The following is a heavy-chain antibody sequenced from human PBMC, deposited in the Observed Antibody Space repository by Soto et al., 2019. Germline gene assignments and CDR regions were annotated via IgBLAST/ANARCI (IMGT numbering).Heavy chain of an antibody. CDR2: ISYDGSNK. J-gene: IGHJ6*02. CDR1: GFTFSSYG. V-gene: IGHV3-30*18. D-gene: IGHD2-2*01. Sequence: GGSLRLSCAASGFTFSSYGMHWVRQAPGKGLEWVAVISYDGSNKYYADSVKGRFTISRDNSKNTLYLQMNSLRAEDTAVYYCAKGGEIVVVPAAMGGRDYGMDVWGQGTTVTVSS. CDR3: AKGGEIVVVPAAMGGRDYGMDV.